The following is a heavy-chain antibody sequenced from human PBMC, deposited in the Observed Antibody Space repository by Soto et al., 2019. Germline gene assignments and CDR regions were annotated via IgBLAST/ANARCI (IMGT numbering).Heavy chain of an antibody. Sequence: QVQLVQSGAEVKKTGSSVKVSCKASGGTFSSYAISWVRQAPGQGLDWMGGIIPILGTANYAQKFQGRVTITADESTSNAYMELSSRRSEDTAVHYGASDQGESSEYGYFDLWGRGSLVTVSS. CDR3: ASDQGESSEYGYFDL. V-gene: IGHV1-69*11. J-gene: IGHJ2*01. CDR2: IIPILGTA. CDR1: GGTFSSYA. D-gene: IGHD3-22*01.